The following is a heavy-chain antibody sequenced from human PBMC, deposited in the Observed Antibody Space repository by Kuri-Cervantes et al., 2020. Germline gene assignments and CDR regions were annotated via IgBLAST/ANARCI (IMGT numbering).Heavy chain of an antibody. V-gene: IGHV4-34*01. CDR2: INHSGST. D-gene: IGHD2-15*01. J-gene: IGHJ5*02. CDR1: GGSFSGYY. CDR3: ARGGYCSGGSCYPFDP. Sequence: SETLSLTCAVYGGSFSGYYWSWIRQPPGKGLEWIGEINHSGSTNYNPSLKSRVTISVDTSKNQFSLKLSSVTATDTAIYYCARGGYCSGGSCYPFDPWGQRTLVTVSS.